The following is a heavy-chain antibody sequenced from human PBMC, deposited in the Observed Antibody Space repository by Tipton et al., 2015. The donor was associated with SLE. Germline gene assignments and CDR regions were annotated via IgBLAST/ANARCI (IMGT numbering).Heavy chain of an antibody. J-gene: IGHJ4*02. Sequence: TLFLTCTVSGGSISSGSYYWSWIRQPAGKGLEWIGYIYYSGSTYYNPSLKSRVTISVDTSKNQFSLKLRSVTAADTAVYYCAGAWQGYCSGGTCYVLDYWGQGTLVTVSS. CDR1: GGSISSGSYY. V-gene: IGHV4-61*10. CDR2: IYYSGST. CDR3: AGAWQGYCSGGTCYVLDY. D-gene: IGHD2-15*01.